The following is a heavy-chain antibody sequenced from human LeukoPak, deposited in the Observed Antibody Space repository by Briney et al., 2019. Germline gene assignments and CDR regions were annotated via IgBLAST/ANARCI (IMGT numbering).Heavy chain of an antibody. D-gene: IGHD6-6*01. Sequence: ASVKVSCKASGYTFTSYDINWVRQATGQGLEWMGWMNPNSGGTNYAQKFQGRVTMTRDTSISTAYMELSRLRSDDTAVYYCARDFPKVDSSCFDYWGQGTLVTVSS. J-gene: IGHJ4*02. CDR3: ARDFPKVDSSCFDY. CDR1: GYTFTSYD. CDR2: MNPNSGGT. V-gene: IGHV1-2*02.